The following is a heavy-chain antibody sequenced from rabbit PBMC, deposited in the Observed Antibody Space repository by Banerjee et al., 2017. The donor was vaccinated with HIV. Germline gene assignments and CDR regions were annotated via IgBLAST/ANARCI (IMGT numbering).Heavy chain of an antibody. Sequence: QLVESGGGLVQPGGSLTLSCTVSGFDFSSYYMSWVRQAPGKGLEWIGYIVPIFGVTYYATWVNGRFTISSHNAQNTLYLQLNSLTAADTATYFCARGSATMTMVITGYYLSLWGPGTLVTVS. CDR3: ARGSATMTMVITGYYLSL. CDR2: IVPIFGVT. D-gene: IGHD2-1*01. J-gene: IGHJ4*01. CDR1: GFDFSSYY. V-gene: IGHV1S7*01.